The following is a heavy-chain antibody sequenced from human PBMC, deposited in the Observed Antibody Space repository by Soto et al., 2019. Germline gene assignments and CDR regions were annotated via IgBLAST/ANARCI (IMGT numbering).Heavy chain of an antibody. CDR1: GFSFSDYA. J-gene: IGHJ4*02. CDR2: ISESGGST. D-gene: IGHD6-13*01. CDR3: AKRSPYSSGWYSPIFDY. Sequence: GGSLRLSCAASGFSFSDYAMSWVRQAPGKGLEWVSVISESGGSTHYADSVRGRFTVSRDNSKNSLSLRMNSLRDEDTAVYFCAKRSPYSSGWYSPIFDYWGQGAMVTV. V-gene: IGHV3-23*01.